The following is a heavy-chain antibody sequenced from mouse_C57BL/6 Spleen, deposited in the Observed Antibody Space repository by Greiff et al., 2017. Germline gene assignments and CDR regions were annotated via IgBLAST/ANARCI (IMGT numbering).Heavy chain of an antibody. CDR1: GYTFTSYW. V-gene: IGHV1-64*01. D-gene: IGHD2-1*01. J-gene: IGHJ2*01. CDR3: SIRDYGNC. Sequence: VQLQQPGAELVKPGASVKLSCKAYGYTFTSYWMHWVKQRPGQGLEWIGMLHPNSGSTNYNEKFKSKATLTVDKSSRTAYIQLSSPTSEDSAVYDCSIRDYGNCWGQGTTRTVSS. CDR2: LHPNSGST.